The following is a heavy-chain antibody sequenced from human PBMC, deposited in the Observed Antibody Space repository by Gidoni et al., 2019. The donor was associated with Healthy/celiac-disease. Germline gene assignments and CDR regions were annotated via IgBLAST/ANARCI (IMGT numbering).Heavy chain of an antibody. CDR1: GGSISSSTYY. CDR2: IYYSDSA. V-gene: IGHV4-39*01. J-gene: IGHJ4*02. D-gene: IGHD3-10*01. Sequence: QLQLQESGPGLVKPSETLSLTCTVSGGSISSSTYYWGWIRQPPGKGLEWIGSIYYSDSAYYNPSLKSRVTISVDTSKNQFSLKLSSVTAADTAVYYCARGHYYGSATFDYWGQGTLVTVSA. CDR3: ARGHYYGSATFDY.